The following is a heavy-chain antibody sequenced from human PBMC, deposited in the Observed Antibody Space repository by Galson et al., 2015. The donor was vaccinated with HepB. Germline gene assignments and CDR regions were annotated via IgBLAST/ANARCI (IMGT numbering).Heavy chain of an antibody. J-gene: IGHJ4*02. Sequence: SLRLSCAASGFTFSNAWMSWVRQAPGKGLEWVGRIKSKTDGGTTDYAAPVKGRFTISRDDSKITLYLQMNSLKTEDTAVYYCTTDLRPPYYYDSSGYRYYFDYWGQGTLVTVSS. V-gene: IGHV3-15*01. D-gene: IGHD3-22*01. CDR2: IKSKTDGGTT. CDR3: TTDLRPPYYYDSSGYRYYFDY. CDR1: GFTFSNAW.